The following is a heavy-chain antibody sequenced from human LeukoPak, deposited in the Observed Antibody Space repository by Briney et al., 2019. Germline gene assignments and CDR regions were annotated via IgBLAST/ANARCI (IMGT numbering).Heavy chain of an antibody. CDR3: ARPLGSSGFYAFDI. V-gene: IGHV1-2*02. CDR1: GYTFTSYG. CDR2: INPNSGGT. D-gene: IGHD3-22*01. J-gene: IGHJ3*02. Sequence: GASVKVSCKASGYTFTSYGISWVRQAPGQGLEWMGWINPNSGGTNYAQKFQGRVTMTRDTSISTAYMELSRLRSDDTAVYYCARPLGSSGFYAFDIWGQGTMVTVSS.